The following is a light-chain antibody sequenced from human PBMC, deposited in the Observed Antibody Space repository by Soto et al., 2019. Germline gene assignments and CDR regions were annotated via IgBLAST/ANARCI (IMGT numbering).Light chain of an antibody. CDR2: GSN. CDR1: SSNIGTYT. CDR3: AAWDDSLNGPT. Sequence: QSVLTQPPSTFGTPGQRVAISCSGGSSNIGTYTVSWYQQFPETAPKLLIYGSNQRPSGVPDRFSGSKSGTSASLSIGGLQSEDEADYYCAAWDDSLNGPTFGGGTKLTVL. V-gene: IGLV1-44*01. J-gene: IGLJ2*01.